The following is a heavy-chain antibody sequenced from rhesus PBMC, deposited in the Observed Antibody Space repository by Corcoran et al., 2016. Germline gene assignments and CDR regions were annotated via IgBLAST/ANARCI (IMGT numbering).Heavy chain of an antibody. J-gene: IGHJ4*01. D-gene: IGHD1-44*02. V-gene: IGHV4S7*01. CDR2: IYSGSGTT. CDR3: GREGPPGGAADY. CDR1: GGPISGGDA. Sequence: QVQLQVSGPGLLMPSETLSLTCAASGGPISGGDAWGWIRPPPGKGLGWIGSIYSGSGTTDSTPALKSRATSSTGRANNQFSLKLSSVTAADTAVYYCGREGPPGGAADYWGQGVLVTVSS.